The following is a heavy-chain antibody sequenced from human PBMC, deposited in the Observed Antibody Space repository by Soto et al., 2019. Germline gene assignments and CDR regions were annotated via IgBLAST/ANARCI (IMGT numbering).Heavy chain of an antibody. D-gene: IGHD2-2*01. V-gene: IGHV3-23*01. J-gene: IGHJ4*02. CDR1: GFTFSTYA. CDR2: FSGSGTNT. Sequence: GGSLILSCVASGFTFSTYAMNWVRKAPGKGLEWVSAFSGSGTNTYYADSVKGRFTISRDNSKNTLYLQMNSLRAEDTAVYYCAKDSLDCSSASCFTGLSDLWGQGTLVTVS. CDR3: AKDSLDCSSASCFTGLSDL.